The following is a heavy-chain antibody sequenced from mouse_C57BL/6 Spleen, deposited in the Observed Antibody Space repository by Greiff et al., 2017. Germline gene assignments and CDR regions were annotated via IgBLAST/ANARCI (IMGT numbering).Heavy chain of an antibody. D-gene: IGHD2-5*01. CDR1: GFTFSSYT. J-gene: IGHJ2*01. Sequence: EVMLVESGGGLVKPGGSLKLSCAASGFTFSSYTMSWVRQTPEKRLEWVATISGGGGNTYYPESVKGRFTISRDNAKNTLYLQMSSLMSEDTSLYYCARTGYSNYVLYFDYWGHDTTLTVSS. V-gene: IGHV5-9*01. CDR3: ARTGYSNYVLYFDY. CDR2: ISGGGGNT.